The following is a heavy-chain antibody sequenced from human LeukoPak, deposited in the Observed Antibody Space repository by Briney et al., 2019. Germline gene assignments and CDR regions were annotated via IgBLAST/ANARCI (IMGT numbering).Heavy chain of an antibody. CDR3: AKVGFGELPQERIDY. Sequence: PGGSLRLSCAASGFTFSSYAMSWVRQAPGKGLEWASAISGSGGSTYYADSVKGRFTISRDNSKNTLYLQMNSLRAEDTAVYYCAKVGFGELPQERIDYWGQGTLVTVSS. V-gene: IGHV3-23*01. D-gene: IGHD3-10*01. J-gene: IGHJ4*02. CDR2: ISGSGGST. CDR1: GFTFSSYA.